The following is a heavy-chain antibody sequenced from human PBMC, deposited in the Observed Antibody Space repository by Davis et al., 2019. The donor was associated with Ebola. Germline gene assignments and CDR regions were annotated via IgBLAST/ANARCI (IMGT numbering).Heavy chain of an antibody. CDR2: ISYDGSNK. J-gene: IGHJ6*02. CDR3: ARDPVAGTLGYYYGMDV. V-gene: IGHV3-30*03. D-gene: IGHD6-19*01. CDR1: GFTVSRNY. Sequence: GESLKISCAASGFTVSRNYMSWVRQAPGKGLEWVAVISYDGSNKYYADSVKGRFTISRDNSKNTLYLQMNSLRAEDTAVYYCARDPVAGTLGYYYGMDVWGQGTTVTVSS.